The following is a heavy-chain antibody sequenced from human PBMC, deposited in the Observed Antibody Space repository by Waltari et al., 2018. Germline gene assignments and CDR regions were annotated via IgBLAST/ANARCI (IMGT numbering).Heavy chain of an antibody. D-gene: IGHD6-19*01. CDR2: LSSSSRYI. CDR1: GFTFSSYS. J-gene: IGHJ6*02. Sequence: EVQLVESGGGLVQPGGSLRLSCAASGFTFSSYSMTWVRQAPGKGLEWVSSLSSSSRYIYYAVSGKGRFTISRDNAKNSVYLKMNSLRVEDTAVYCCAREGEYSSGWVGYGMDVWGQGTTVTVSS. V-gene: IGHV3-21*01. CDR3: AREGEYSSGWVGYGMDV.